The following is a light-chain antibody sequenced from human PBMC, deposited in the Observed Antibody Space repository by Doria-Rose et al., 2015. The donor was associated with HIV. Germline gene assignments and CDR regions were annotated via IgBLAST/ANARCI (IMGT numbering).Light chain of an antibody. CDR1: QNINRI. V-gene: IGKV1-39*01. CDR2: AAS. J-gene: IGKJ1*01. CDR3: QQSFSTPRT. Sequence: TQSPSSLSASVGDRVTITCRASQNINRILNWYQQKPGKVPKVLIYAASSLHSGVPSRFSGSGSGTDFTLTISSLQPEDFATYYCQQSFSTPRTFGQGTKVEIK.